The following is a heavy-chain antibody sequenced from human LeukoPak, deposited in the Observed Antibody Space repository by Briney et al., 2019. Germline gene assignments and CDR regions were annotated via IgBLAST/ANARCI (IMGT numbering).Heavy chain of an antibody. CDR2: IIPIRNTV. V-gene: IGHV1-69*04. CDR3: ATDRAEQQGVQLYYYFGMDV. CDR1: GGTLTSHG. D-gene: IGHD6-13*01. J-gene: IGHJ6*02. Sequence: SVKVSCKASGGTLTSHGISWVRQAPGKGLGWMGRIIPIRNTVNYAQKFQGRLTITAETSTSTAYMDLSSLRSEDTAVYYCATDRAEQQGVQLYYYFGMDVWGQGTTVTVSS.